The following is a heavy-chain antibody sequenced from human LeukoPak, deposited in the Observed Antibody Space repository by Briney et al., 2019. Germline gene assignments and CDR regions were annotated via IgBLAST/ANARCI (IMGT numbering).Heavy chain of an antibody. V-gene: IGHV3-15*01. J-gene: IGHJ4*02. CDR3: TTRRLYCTSTTCSRSQVAY. Sequence: PGGSLRLSCAASGFTFSNAWMSWVRQARGKGLEWVGRIKGKTDGGTTDYAAPVKGRFTISRDDSKNTLDLQMNSLKTEDTAVYYCTTRRLYCTSTTCSRSQVAYWGQGTLVTVSS. D-gene: IGHD2-2*01. CDR1: GFTFSNAW. CDR2: IKGKTDGGTT.